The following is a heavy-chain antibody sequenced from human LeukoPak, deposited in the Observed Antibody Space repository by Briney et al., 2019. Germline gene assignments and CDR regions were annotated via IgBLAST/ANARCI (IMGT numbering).Heavy chain of an antibody. CDR2: ISAYNGNT. CDR3: ARDYGAPVTTFPDY. Sequence: ASVKVSCKASGYTFTSYGISWVRQVPGQGLEWMGWISAYNGNTNYAQKLQGRVTMTTDTSTSTAYMELRSLRSDDTAVYYCARDYGAPVTTFPDYWGQGTLVTVSS. D-gene: IGHD4-17*01. CDR1: GYTFTSYG. V-gene: IGHV1-18*01. J-gene: IGHJ4*02.